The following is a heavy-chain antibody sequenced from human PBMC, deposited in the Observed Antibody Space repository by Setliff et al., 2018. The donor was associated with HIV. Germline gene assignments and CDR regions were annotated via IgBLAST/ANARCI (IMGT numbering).Heavy chain of an antibody. Sequence: SETLSLTCTVSGGSISSNNYYWGWIRQPPGKGLEWIASIYYSGSTYYNPSLTSRITISVDTSKNQFSLRLSSVTAADTAVYYCARQGLVLVPASIDWRLPPSPIDYWGQGALVTVSS. J-gene: IGHJ4*02. CDR2: IYYSGST. V-gene: IGHV4-39*01. CDR3: ARQGLVLVPASIDWRLPPSPIDY. CDR1: GGSISSNNYY. D-gene: IGHD2-2*01.